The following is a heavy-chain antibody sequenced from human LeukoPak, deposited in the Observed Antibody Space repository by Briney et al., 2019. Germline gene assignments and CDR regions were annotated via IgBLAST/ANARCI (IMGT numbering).Heavy chain of an antibody. CDR3: ATHPSGGGPGGAFDI. CDR1: GFTFSSYA. CDR2: ISGSGGST. D-gene: IGHD1-26*01. Sequence: GGSLRLSCAASGFTFSSYAMSWVHQAPGKGLEWVSAISGSGGSTYYADSVKGRFTISRDNSKNTLYLQMNSLRAEDTAVYYCATHPSGGGPGGAFDIWGQGTMVTVSS. V-gene: IGHV3-23*01. J-gene: IGHJ3*02.